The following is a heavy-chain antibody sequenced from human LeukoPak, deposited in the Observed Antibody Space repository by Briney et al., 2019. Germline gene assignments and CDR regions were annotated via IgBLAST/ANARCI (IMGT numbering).Heavy chain of an antibody. D-gene: IGHD3-3*01. V-gene: IGHV3-30*18. CDR3: AKITTSDGFDI. CDR1: GFTFSRYG. CDR2: ISYDGSNK. J-gene: IGHJ3*02. Sequence: PGGSLRLSCAASGFTFSRYGMHWVRQAPGKGLEWVAVISYDGSNKYYADSLKGRFTISRDNSKNMLYLQMNSLRTEDTAVYYCAKITTSDGFDIWGQGTMVTVSA.